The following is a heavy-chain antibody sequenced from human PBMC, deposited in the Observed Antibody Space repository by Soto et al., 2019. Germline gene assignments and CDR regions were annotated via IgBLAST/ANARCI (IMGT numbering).Heavy chain of an antibody. CDR3: ATADGFGVVTPFFEY. J-gene: IGHJ4*02. Sequence: SETLSLTCAVYGGSFSGYYWSWIRQPPGKHLEWIGSSYYRGSTHYNPSLKTRVTISVDTSKNQVSLKVYSVTAADTAVYYCATADGFGVVTPFFEYWGQGILVTVSS. D-gene: IGHD3-3*01. CDR1: GGSFSGYY. CDR2: SYYRGST. V-gene: IGHV4-34*01.